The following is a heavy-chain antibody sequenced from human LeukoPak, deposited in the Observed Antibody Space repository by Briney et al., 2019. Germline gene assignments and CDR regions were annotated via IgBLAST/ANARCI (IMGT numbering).Heavy chain of an antibody. CDR2: ISGSGGST. J-gene: IGHJ4*02. Sequence: PGGSLRLSCAASGFTFSSYAMSWVRQAPGKGLEWVSAISGSGGSTYYADSVKGRFTISRDSSKNTLYLQMNSLRAEDTAVYYCAKGVNDMVRGAPGYWGQGTLVTVSS. CDR3: AKGVNDMVRGAPGY. V-gene: IGHV3-23*01. D-gene: IGHD3-10*01. CDR1: GFTFSSYA.